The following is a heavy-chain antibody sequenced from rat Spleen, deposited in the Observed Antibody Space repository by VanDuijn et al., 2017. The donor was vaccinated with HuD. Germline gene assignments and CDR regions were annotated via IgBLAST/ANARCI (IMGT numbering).Heavy chain of an antibody. CDR2: IWGDGST. V-gene: IGHV2-32*01. J-gene: IGHJ2*01. Sequence: QVQLKESGPGLVKPSETLSLTCTVSGFSLTSYHVSWVRQPPGKGPEWMGVIWGDGSTAYNSALKSRLSISRDTSKSQVFLKMSSLKTEDTATYYCARVDTLYWGQGVMVTVSS. D-gene: IGHD2-1*01. CDR1: GFSLTSYH. CDR3: ARVDTLY.